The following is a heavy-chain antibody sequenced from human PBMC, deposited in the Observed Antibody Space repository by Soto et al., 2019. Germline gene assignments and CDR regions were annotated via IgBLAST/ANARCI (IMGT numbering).Heavy chain of an antibody. CDR3: ARVSTIFGVVIRYFDY. Sequence: SETLSLTCAVSGGSISSSNWWSWVRQPPGKGLEWIGEIYHSGSTNYNPSLKSRVTISVDKSKNQFSLKLSSVTAADTAVYYCARVSTIFGVVIRYFDYWGQGTLVTVSS. D-gene: IGHD3-3*01. V-gene: IGHV4-4*02. CDR2: IYHSGST. J-gene: IGHJ4*02. CDR1: GGSISSSNW.